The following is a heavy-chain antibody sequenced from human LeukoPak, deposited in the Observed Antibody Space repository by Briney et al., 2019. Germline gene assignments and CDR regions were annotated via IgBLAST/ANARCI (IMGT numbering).Heavy chain of an antibody. D-gene: IGHD5-18*01. J-gene: IGHJ4*02. CDR1: GGSISSYY. Sequence: KPSETLSLTCTVSGGSISSYYWSWIRQPPGKGLEWIGYIYYSGSTNYNPSLKSRVTISVDTSKNQFSLKLSSVTAADTAVYYCARGGYSYGYGDDYWGQGTLVTVSS. CDR2: IYYSGST. CDR3: ARGGYSYGYGDDY. V-gene: IGHV4-59*12.